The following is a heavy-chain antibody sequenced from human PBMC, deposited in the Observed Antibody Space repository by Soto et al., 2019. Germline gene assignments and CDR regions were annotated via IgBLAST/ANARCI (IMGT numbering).Heavy chain of an antibody. D-gene: IGHD1-1*01. J-gene: IGHJ6*02. CDR2: IYYSGST. CDR3: SGGPTRRREVSSWGIDI. V-gene: IGHV4-31*01. CDR1: GGSISSGGYY. Sequence: QVQLQESGPGLVKPSQTLSLTCTVSGGSISSGGYYWSWIRQQPGKGLEWIGYIYYSGSTNYNPSLKLQVTISVDTQKNQFSLRLSSVSVADTAVYLYSGGPTRRREVSSWGIDIWGQGTTVTVSS.